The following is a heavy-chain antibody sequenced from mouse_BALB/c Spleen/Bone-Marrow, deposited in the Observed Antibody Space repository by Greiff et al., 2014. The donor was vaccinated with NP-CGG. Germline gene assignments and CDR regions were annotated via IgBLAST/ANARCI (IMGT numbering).Heavy chain of an antibody. Sequence: VQLQQSGAELARPGASVKLSCKTSGYTFTTYWMQWVKQRPGQGLEWIGAIYPGEGDTRYTQKFKGKATLTADKSSSTAYIQLSNSTSEDSAVYYCSREPSNWGYYWGQGTTLTVSS. V-gene: IGHV1-87*01. CDR1: GYTFTTYW. J-gene: IGHJ2*01. CDR3: SREPSNWGYY. CDR2: IYPGEGDT.